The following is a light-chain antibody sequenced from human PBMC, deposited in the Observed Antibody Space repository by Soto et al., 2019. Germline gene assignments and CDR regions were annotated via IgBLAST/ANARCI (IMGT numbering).Light chain of an antibody. J-gene: IGKJ3*01. Sequence: IQLTQSPSSLSASVGDRVTISCRASQDIGSYLVWYQQKPGQAPKLLIYGASTLHSGVPSRFSGSGSGTDFTLAVSSLQPKDFATYYCHQFKSYPVTFGPGTKVDIK. CDR1: QDIGSY. CDR2: GAS. CDR3: HQFKSYPVT. V-gene: IGKV1-9*01.